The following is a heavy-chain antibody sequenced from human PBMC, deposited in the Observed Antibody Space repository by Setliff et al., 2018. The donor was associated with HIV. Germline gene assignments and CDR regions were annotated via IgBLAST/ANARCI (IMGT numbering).Heavy chain of an antibody. J-gene: IGHJ6*03. CDR2: IYHSGTT. D-gene: IGHD5-12*01. V-gene: IGHV4-38-2*01. Sequence: SETLSLTCAVSGYSISSGHYWGWIRQTPGKGLEWIGSIYHSGTTYDNPSLKSRVTISVDTSKNQFSLKLSSVTAADTAVYYCARHGAYEAYYDYMDVWGKGTTVTVS. CDR3: ARHGAYEAYYDYMDV. CDR1: GYSISSGHY.